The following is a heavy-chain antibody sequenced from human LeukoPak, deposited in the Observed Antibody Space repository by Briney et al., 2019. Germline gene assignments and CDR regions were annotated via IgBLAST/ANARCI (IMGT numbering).Heavy chain of an antibody. D-gene: IGHD5-18*01. Sequence: GGSLRLSCAASGFTFSSYAMHWVRQAPGKRLEWVAVISYDGSNKYYADSVKGRFTISRDNSKNTLYLQMNSLRAEDTAVYYCARVNLAGAAMVKEAFDYWGQGTLVTVSS. J-gene: IGHJ4*02. CDR1: GFTFSSYA. V-gene: IGHV3-30*04. CDR2: ISYDGSNK. CDR3: ARVNLAGAAMVKEAFDY.